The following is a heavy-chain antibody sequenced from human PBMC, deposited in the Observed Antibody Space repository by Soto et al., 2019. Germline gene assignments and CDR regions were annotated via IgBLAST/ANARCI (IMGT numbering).Heavy chain of an antibody. CDR3: GRASDRTTVTRGGVDV. D-gene: IGHD4-17*01. V-gene: IGHV3-33*01. J-gene: IGHJ6*02. Sequence: QVQLVESGGGVVQPGRSLRLSCAASGFSFSSFGMHWVRQAPGKGLEWVAVVWLGGRNKYYAESVRGRFTISRDDSSNTLYVQMDSLRAEDTGVYYCGRASDRTTVTRGGVDVWGQGTTVTVSS. CDR2: VWLGGRNK. CDR1: GFSFSSFG.